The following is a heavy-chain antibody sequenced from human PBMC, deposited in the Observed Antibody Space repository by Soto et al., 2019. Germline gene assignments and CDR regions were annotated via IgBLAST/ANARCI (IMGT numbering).Heavy chain of an antibody. V-gene: IGHV3-23*01. CDR1: GFTFSSYA. J-gene: IGHJ4*02. CDR3: AKDRIDSSGYMLFDY. CDR2: ISGSGGST. Sequence: EVQLLESGGGLVQPGGSPRLSCAASGFTFSSYAMSWVRQAPGKGLEWVSAISGSGGSTYYADSVKGRFTISRDNSKNTLYLQMNSLRAEDTAVYYCAKDRIDSSGYMLFDYWGQGTLVTVSS. D-gene: IGHD3-22*01.